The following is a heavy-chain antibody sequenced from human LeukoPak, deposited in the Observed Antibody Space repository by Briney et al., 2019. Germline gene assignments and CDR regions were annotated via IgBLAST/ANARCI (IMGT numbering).Heavy chain of an antibody. Sequence: NPSQTLSLTCTVSGGSISSGSYYWSWIRQPAGKGLEWIGRIYTSGSTNYNPSLKSRVTISIDTSKNQFSLKLSSVTAADTAVYYCARDGTCSITSCLRGDFYYMDVWGKGTTVTVSS. CDR2: IYTSGST. CDR1: GGSISSGSYY. D-gene: IGHD2-2*01. V-gene: IGHV4-61*02. CDR3: ARDGTCSITSCLRGDFYYMDV. J-gene: IGHJ6*03.